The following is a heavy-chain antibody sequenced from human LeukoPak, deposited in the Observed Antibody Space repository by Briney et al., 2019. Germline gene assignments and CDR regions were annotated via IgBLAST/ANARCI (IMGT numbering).Heavy chain of an antibody. CDR2: ISGSGGST. V-gene: IGHV3-23*01. J-gene: IGHJ4*02. Sequence: PGGSLRLSFTASGFTFGDYAMSWVRQAPGKGLEWVSAISGSGGSTYYADSVKGRFTISRDNSKNTLYLQMNSLRAEDTAVYYCAKGSIVVVTGSVGYFDYWGQGTLVTVSS. D-gene: IGHD2-21*02. CDR3: AKGSIVVVTGSVGYFDY. CDR1: GFTFGDYA.